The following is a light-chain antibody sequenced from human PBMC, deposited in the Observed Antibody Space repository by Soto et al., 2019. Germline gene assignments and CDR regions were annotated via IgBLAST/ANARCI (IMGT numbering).Light chain of an antibody. CDR3: QSYDSSLSVV. CDR2: VNS. J-gene: IGLJ2*01. CDR1: SSNIGAGYD. Sequence: QSVLTRPPSGAGAPGQRVTISCTGSSSNIGAGYDVHWYQQLPGAAPKLLIYVNSNRPSGVPDRFSGSKSGTSASLAITGLQADDEADYYCQSYDSSLSVVFGGGTKLTVL. V-gene: IGLV1-40*01.